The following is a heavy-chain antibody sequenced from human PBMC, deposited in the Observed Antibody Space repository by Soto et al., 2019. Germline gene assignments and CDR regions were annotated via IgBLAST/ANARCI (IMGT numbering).Heavy chain of an antibody. D-gene: IGHD3-22*01. CDR3: AREGYYYDCSGYNLYPSLTYYFDY. J-gene: IGHJ4*02. Sequence: QVQLVESGGGVVQPGRSLRLSCAASGFTFSSYAMHWVRQAPGKGLEWVAVIWYDGSNKYYADSVKGRFTISRDNSKNTLYLQMNSLRDEHTAVYYCAREGYYYDCSGYNLYPSLTYYFDYWGQGTLVTVSS. CDR2: IWYDGSNK. V-gene: IGHV3-33*01. CDR1: GFTFSSYA.